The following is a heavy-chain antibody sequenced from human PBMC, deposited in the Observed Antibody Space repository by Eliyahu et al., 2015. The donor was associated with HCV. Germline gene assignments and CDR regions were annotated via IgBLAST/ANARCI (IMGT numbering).Heavy chain of an antibody. CDR3: ARSPAEYSGSYYVYYYYGMDV. D-gene: IGHD1-26*01. CDR1: GGTFSXYA. CDR2: IIPIFGTA. Sequence: QVQLVQSGAEVKKPGSSVKVSCKASGGTFSXYAISWXRQAPGQGLEWMGGIIPIFGTANYAQKFQGRVTITADESTSTAYMELSSLRSEDTAVYYCARSPAEYSGSYYVYYYYGMDVWGQGTTVTVSS. J-gene: IGHJ6*02. V-gene: IGHV1-69*01.